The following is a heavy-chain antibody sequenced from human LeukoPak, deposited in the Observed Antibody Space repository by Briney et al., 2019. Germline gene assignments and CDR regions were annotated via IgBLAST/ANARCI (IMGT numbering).Heavy chain of an antibody. D-gene: IGHD3-3*01. CDR3: ARDATYYDFWSGYREFDP. CDR1: GFSLSGYS. Sequence: GESLRLSCAASGFSLSGYSMNWVRQTPGKGLEWISYISSSMSITYYADSVKGRFTISRDNAKNSLYLQMNSLRAEDTAVYYCARDATYYDFWSGYREFDPWGQGTLVTVSS. V-gene: IGHV3-48*01. CDR2: ISSSMSIT. J-gene: IGHJ5*02.